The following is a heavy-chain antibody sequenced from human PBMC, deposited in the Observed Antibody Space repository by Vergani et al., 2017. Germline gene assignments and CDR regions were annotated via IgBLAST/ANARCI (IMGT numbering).Heavy chain of an antibody. J-gene: IGHJ6*02. CDR1: GGSISSGDYY. D-gene: IGHD3-10*01. CDR2: IYYSGST. CDR3: ARVGVVRGVSYYYYYYGMDV. Sequence: QVQLQESGPGLVKPSQTLSLTCTVSGGSISSGDYYWSWIRQPPGKGLAWIGYIYYSGSTYYNPSLKSRVTISVDTSKNQFSLKLSSVTAADTAVYYCARVGVVRGVSYYYYYYGMDVWGQGTTVTVSS. V-gene: IGHV4-30-4*08.